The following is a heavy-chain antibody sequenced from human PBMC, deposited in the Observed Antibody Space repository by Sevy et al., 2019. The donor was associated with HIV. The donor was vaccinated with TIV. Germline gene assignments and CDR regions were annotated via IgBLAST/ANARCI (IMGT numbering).Heavy chain of an antibody. J-gene: IGHJ6*02. V-gene: IGHV4-59*01. CDR1: GGSMSGYY. CDR3: ARASPEYYYGLDV. CDR2: FYYSRGT. Sequence: SETLSLTCTVSGGSMSGYYWSWIRQPPGKGLEWIGYFYYSRGTNYNPSLKSRVTISVDTSRNHSSLKLRSVTAADQAVYYCARASPEYYYGLDVWGHGTTVTVSS.